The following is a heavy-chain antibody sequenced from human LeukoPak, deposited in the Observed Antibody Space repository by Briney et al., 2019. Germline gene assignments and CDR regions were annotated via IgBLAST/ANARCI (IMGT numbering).Heavy chain of an antibody. CDR1: GGSISSYY. CDR2: INHSGST. J-gene: IGHJ4*02. D-gene: IGHD6-19*01. Sequence: SETLSLTCTVSGGSISSYYWSWIRQPPGKGLEWIGEINHSGSTNYNPSLKSRVTISVDTSKNQFSLKLSSVTAADTAVYYCARVSSGWYYYFDYWGQGTLVTVSS. CDR3: ARVSSGWYYYFDY. V-gene: IGHV4-34*01.